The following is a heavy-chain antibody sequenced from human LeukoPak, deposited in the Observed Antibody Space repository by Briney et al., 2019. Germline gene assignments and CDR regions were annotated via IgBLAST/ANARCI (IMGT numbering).Heavy chain of an antibody. J-gene: IGHJ4*02. D-gene: IGHD5-18*01. V-gene: IGHV4-39*07. CDR3: ARDAYNYGGRTHPYYFDY. CDR2: VYYSGST. CDR1: GGSISSSSYY. Sequence: SETLSLTCTVSGGSISSSSYYWGRIRQPPGKGLEWIGSVYYSGSTYYNPSLKSRVTISVDTSKNQFSLNLSSVTAADTAVYYCARDAYNYGGRTHPYYFDYWAQGTLVTVSS.